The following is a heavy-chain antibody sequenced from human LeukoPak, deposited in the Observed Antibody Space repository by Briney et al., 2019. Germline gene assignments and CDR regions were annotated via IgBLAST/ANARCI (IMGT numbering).Heavy chain of an antibody. CDR1: GFTFSSYS. D-gene: IGHD3-22*01. V-gene: IGHV3-21*01. CDR2: ISSSSSYI. CDR3: ARDSGEDYYDSSGYANPDY. Sequence: GGSLRLSCAASGFTFSSYSMNWVRQAPGEGLEWVSSISSSSSYIYYADSVKGRFTISRDNAKNSLYLQMNSLRAEDTAVYYCARDSGEDYYDSSGYANPDYWGQGTLVTVSS. J-gene: IGHJ4*02.